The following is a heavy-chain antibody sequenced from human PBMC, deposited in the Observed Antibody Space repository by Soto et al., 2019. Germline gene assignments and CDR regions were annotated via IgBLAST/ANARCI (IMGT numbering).Heavy chain of an antibody. Sequence: SVKVSCKASGGTFSSYAISWVRQAPGQGLEWMGGIIPIFGTANYAQKFQGRVTITADKSTSTAYMELSSLRSEDTAVYYCARGRNSYYYYYGIDVWSQGTTGTVSS. CDR2: IIPIFGTA. J-gene: IGHJ6*02. CDR1: GGTFSSYA. CDR3: ARGRNSYYYYYGIDV. V-gene: IGHV1-69*06.